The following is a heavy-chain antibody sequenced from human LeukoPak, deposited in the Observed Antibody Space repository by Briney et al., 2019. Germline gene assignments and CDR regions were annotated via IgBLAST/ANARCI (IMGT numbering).Heavy chain of an antibody. CDR2: ISSSSSTI. CDR1: GFTFSTYS. D-gene: IGHD3-10*01. J-gene: IGHJ4*02. V-gene: IGHV3-48*04. CDR3: ARDPWRYYYGSGSSRPFDY. Sequence: GGSLRLSCAASGFTFSTYSMNWVRQAPGKGLEWVSYISSSSSTIYYADSVKGRFTISRDNAKNSLYLQMNSLRAEDTAVYYCARDPWRYYYGSGSSRPFDYWGQGTLVTVSS.